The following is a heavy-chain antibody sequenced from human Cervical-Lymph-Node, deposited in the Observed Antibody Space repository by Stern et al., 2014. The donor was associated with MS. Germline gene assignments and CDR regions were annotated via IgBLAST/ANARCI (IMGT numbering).Heavy chain of an antibody. CDR2: TYYSGST. CDR3: ACKKRDSGVSGRFFDL. D-gene: IGHD2-15*01. CDR1: GGSISSGGYY. J-gene: IGHJ2*01. Sequence: QVQLQESGPGLVKPSQTLSLTCTVSGGSISSGGYYWSWIRQHPGKGLEWIGYTYYSGSTYYNPSLKSRVTISVEGSENQFALKMSSLTAADTAVYYCACKKRDSGVSGRFFDLWGRGTLVTVPS. V-gene: IGHV4-31*03.